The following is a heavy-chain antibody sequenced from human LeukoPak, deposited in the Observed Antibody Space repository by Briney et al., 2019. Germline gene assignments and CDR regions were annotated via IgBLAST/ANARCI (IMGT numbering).Heavy chain of an antibody. J-gene: IGHJ4*02. CDR1: GLTFSGYA. Sequence: GRSLRLSCAASGLTFSGYAMHWVRQAPGKGLEWVAVISYDGSDKYYADSVKGRFTISRDNSKNTLFLQMNSLRAEDTAVYYCARDRGDWGQGTLVTVSS. V-gene: IGHV3-30*04. CDR3: ARDRGD. CDR2: ISYDGSDK.